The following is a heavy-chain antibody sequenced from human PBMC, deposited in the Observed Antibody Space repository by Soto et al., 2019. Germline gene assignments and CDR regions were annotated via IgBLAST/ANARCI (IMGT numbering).Heavy chain of an antibody. CDR3: ARSSTTRGKPIAF. D-gene: IGHD3-10*01. CDR1: GYTSTTHW. Sequence: GESLKISCKVSGYTSTTHWIAWVRQMPGKALEWMGIIYPDDSDARYNPYFQGRVTFSADKSINTTFLRWSSLQASDTALYFCARSSTTRGKPIAFWGQGTLVTVSS. V-gene: IGHV5-51*01. J-gene: IGHJ4*02. CDR2: IYPDDSDA.